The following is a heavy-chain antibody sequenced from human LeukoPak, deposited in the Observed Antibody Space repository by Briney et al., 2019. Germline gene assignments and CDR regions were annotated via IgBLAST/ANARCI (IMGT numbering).Heavy chain of an antibody. J-gene: IGHJ4*02. CDR1: GFTFSSYG. CDR2: ISYDGSNK. D-gene: IGHD2-2*02. CDR3: AKPAIRENFDY. V-gene: IGHV3-30*18. Sequence: PGRPLRLSCAASGFTFSSYGMHWVRQAPGKGLEWVAVISYDGSNKYYADSVKGRFTISRDNSKNTLYLQMNSLRAEDTAVYYCAKPAIRENFDYWGQGTLVTVSS.